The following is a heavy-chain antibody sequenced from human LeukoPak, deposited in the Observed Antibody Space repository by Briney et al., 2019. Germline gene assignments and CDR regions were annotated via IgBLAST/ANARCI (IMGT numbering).Heavy chain of an antibody. V-gene: IGHV3-23*01. Sequence: GGSLRLSCAASGFTFSSYAMSWVRQAPGKGLEWVSAISGSGGSTYYADSVKGRLTISRDNSKNTLYLQMNSLRAEDTAVYYCAGYYGSGSRTNAFDIWGQGTMVTVSS. CDR1: GFTFSSYA. CDR2: ISGSGGST. J-gene: IGHJ3*02. CDR3: AGYYGSGSRTNAFDI. D-gene: IGHD3-10*01.